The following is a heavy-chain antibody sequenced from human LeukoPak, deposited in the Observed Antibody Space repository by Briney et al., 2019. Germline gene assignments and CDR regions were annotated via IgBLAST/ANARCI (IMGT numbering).Heavy chain of an antibody. Sequence: GASVKVSCKASGYTFTGYYIHWVRQAPGQGLEWMGWINPHSGGTNYAQKFQGGVTMTRDTSITTAYMELSSLRSEDTAVYYCARGRRGTEAMVRGVLDNWGQGTLVTVSS. CDR3: ARGRRGTEAMVRGVLDN. J-gene: IGHJ4*02. CDR2: INPHSGGT. CDR1: GYTFTGYY. V-gene: IGHV1-2*02. D-gene: IGHD3-10*01.